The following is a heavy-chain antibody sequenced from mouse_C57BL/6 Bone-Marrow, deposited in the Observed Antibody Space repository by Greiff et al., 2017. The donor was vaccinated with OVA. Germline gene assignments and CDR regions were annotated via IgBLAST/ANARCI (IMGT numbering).Heavy chain of an antibody. Sequence: VQLQQSVAELVRPGASVKLSCTASGFNFKNTYMHWVKQRPEQGLEWIGRIDPANGNTKYAPKFQGKATITADTSSNTAYLQLSSLTSEDTAIYYCARDCYGSSPLFDYWGQGTTLTVSS. CDR3: ARDCYGSSPLFDY. CDR1: GFNFKNTY. J-gene: IGHJ2*01. V-gene: IGHV14-3*01. CDR2: IDPANGNT. D-gene: IGHD1-1*01.